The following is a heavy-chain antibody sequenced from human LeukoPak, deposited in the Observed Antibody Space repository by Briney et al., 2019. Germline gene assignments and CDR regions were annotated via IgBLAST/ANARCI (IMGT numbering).Heavy chain of an antibody. Sequence: GGSLRLSCAASGFTFSSYSMNWVRQAPGKGLEWVSYISSSGSTIYYADSVKGRFTISRDNAKNSLYLQMNSLRAEDTAVYYCARDWGIVVANAFDIWGQGTMVTVSS. V-gene: IGHV3-48*01. CDR1: GFTFSSYS. CDR2: ISSSGSTI. D-gene: IGHD3-22*01. CDR3: ARDWGIVVANAFDI. J-gene: IGHJ3*02.